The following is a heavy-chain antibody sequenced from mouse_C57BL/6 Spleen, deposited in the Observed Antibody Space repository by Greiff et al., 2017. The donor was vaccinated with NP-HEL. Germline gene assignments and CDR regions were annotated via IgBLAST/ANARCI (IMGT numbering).Heavy chain of an antibody. CDR1: GYSITSGYY. V-gene: IGHV3-6*01. CDR2: ISYDGSN. CDR3: ARQLRLPYYFDY. Sequence: VQLQQSGPGLVKPSQSLSLTCSVTGYSITSGYYWNWIRQFPGNKLEWMGYISYDGSNNYNPSLKNRISITRDTSKNQFFLKLNSVTTEDTATYYCARQLRLPYYFDYWGQGTTLTVSS. J-gene: IGHJ2*01. D-gene: IGHD3-2*02.